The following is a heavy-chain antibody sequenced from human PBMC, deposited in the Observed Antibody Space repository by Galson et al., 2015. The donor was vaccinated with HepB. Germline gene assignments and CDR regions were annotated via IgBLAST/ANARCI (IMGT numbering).Heavy chain of an antibody. Sequence: SLRLSCAASGFTFRSYGMHWVRQAPGKGLEWVAVISYDGSIKYYADSVKGRFTISRDNSKNTLYLQMNSLRAEDMAVYYCAKSARITGTSWDFDYWGQGTLVTVSS. CDR3: AKSARITGTSWDFDY. CDR1: GFTFRSYG. V-gene: IGHV3-30*18. D-gene: IGHD1-7*01. CDR2: ISYDGSIK. J-gene: IGHJ4*02.